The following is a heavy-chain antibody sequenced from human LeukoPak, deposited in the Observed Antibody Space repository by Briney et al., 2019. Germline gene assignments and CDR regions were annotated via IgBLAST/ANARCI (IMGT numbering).Heavy chain of an antibody. CDR1: GYTFTGYY. CDR3: ARACSSTSCQPGGYYYYMDV. V-gene: IGHV1-2*02. J-gene: IGHJ6*03. D-gene: IGHD2-2*01. CDR2: INPNSGGT. Sequence: ASVKVSCKASGYTFTGYYMHWVRQAPGQGLEWMGWINPNSGGTNYAQKFQGRVTMTRDTSISTAYMELMRLRSDDTAVYYCARACSSTSCQPGGYYYYMDVWGKGTTVTVSS.